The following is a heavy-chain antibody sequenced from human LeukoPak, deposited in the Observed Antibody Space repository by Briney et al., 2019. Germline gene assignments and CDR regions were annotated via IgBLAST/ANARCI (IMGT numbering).Heavy chain of an antibody. Sequence: GGSLRLSCAASGFTFSSYGMHWVRQAPGKWLEWVAFIRYDGSNKYYADSVKGRFTISRDNAKNSLYLQMNSLRADDTAVYYCARESTVGATTGLDYWGQGTLVTVSS. CDR2: IRYDGSNK. CDR3: ARESTVGATTGLDY. D-gene: IGHD1-26*01. CDR1: GFTFSSYG. V-gene: IGHV3-30*02. J-gene: IGHJ4*02.